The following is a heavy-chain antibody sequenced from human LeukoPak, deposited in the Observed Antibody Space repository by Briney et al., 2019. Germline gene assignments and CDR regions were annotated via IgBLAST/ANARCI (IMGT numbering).Heavy chain of an antibody. J-gene: IGHJ4*02. CDR2: IYYSGST. V-gene: IGHV4-59*01. Sequence: SETLSLACTISGGSITSYHWSWIRQPPGKGLEWIGYIYYSGSTNYNPSLKSRVTISVDTSKNQFSLNLRSVTAADTAVYYCARGSRDGYNHFDYWGQGTLVTVSS. D-gene: IGHD5-24*01. CDR3: ARGSRDGYNHFDY. CDR1: GGSITSYH.